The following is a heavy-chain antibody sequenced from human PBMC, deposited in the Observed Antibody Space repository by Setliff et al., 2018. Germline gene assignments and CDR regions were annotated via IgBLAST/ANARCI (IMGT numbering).Heavy chain of an antibody. J-gene: IGHJ4*02. CDR1: GGSFSGYY. V-gene: IGHV4-31*11. Sequence: PSETLSLTCAVYGGSFSGYYWSWIRQHPGKGLEWIGYIYYSGSTYYNPSLKSRVTISIDTSKNQFSLKLSSVTAADTAVYYCARGVLEWLLYTKYFDYWGQGTLVTVSS. D-gene: IGHD3-3*01. CDR2: IYYSGST. CDR3: ARGVLEWLLYTKYFDY.